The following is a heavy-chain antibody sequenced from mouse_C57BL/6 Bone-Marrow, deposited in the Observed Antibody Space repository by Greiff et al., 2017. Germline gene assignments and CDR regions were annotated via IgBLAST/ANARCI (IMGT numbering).Heavy chain of an antibody. CDR2: IDPEDGDT. CDR1: GFNIKDYY. J-gene: IGHJ4*01. Sequence: EVQLQQSGAELVRPGASVKLSCTASGFNIKDYYMHWVKQRPEQGLEWIGRIDPEDGDTEYAPKFQGKATMTADTSSNTAYLQLSSLTSEDTAVYYCTTRPYYGSSHYYAMDYWGQGTSVTVSA. D-gene: IGHD1-1*01. V-gene: IGHV14-1*01. CDR3: TTRPYYGSSHYYAMDY.